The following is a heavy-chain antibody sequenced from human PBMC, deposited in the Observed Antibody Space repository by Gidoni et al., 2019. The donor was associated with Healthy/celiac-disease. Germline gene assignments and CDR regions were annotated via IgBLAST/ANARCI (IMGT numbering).Heavy chain of an antibody. CDR1: GGSISSYY. CDR2: IYYSGST. V-gene: IGHV4-59*01. Sequence: QVQLQESGPGLVKPSETLSLTCTVSGGSISSYYWSWIRQPPGKGLEWIGYIYYSGSTNYNPSLKSRVTISVDTSKNQFSLKLSSVTAADTAVYYCARDLQIAAAGINYYYYGMDVWGQGTTVTVSS. CDR3: ARDLQIAAAGINYYYYGMDV. D-gene: IGHD6-13*01. J-gene: IGHJ6*02.